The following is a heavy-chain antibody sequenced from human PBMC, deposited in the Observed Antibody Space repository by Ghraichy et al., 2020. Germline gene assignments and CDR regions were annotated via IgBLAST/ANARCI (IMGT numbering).Heavy chain of an antibody. V-gene: IGHV4-31*03. CDR1: GGSISIGGYY. Sequence: SETLTLTCTVSGGSISIGGYYWSWIRQHPGKGLEWIGYIYDSGSTYYNPSLKSRVTISVDTSKNQFSLKLSSVTAADTAVYYCARGCDGACYLYWGQGTLVTVSS. J-gene: IGHJ4*02. CDR2: IYDSGST. D-gene: IGHD2-21*02. CDR3: ARGCDGACYLY.